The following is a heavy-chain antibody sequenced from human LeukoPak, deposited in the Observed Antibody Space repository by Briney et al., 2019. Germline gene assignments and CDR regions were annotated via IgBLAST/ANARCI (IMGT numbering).Heavy chain of an antibody. Sequence: KPSETLSLTGAVYGGSFSGYYWSWIRQPPGKGLEWIGEINHSGSTNYNPSLKSRVTISVDTSKNQFSLKLSSVTAADTAVYYCARGQKSFGGTYYYDSSGYYYAEWGQGTLVTVSS. CDR3: ARGQKSFGGTYYYDSSGYYYAE. V-gene: IGHV4-34*01. CDR1: GGSFSGYY. CDR2: INHSGST. D-gene: IGHD3-22*01. J-gene: IGHJ4*02.